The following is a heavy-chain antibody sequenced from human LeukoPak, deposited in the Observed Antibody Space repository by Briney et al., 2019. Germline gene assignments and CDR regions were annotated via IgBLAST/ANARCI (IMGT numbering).Heavy chain of an antibody. Sequence: PSETLSLTCTVSGGSISSYYWSWIRQPPGKGLEWIGYIYYSGSTNYNPSLKSRVTISVDTSKNQFSLKLSSETAADTAVYYRESSQFPTAAYCGGDCYSWAYFDYWGQGTLVTVSS. CDR1: GGSISSYY. D-gene: IGHD2-21*02. CDR3: ESSQFPTAAYCGGDCYSWAYFDY. J-gene: IGHJ4*02. CDR2: IYYSGST. V-gene: IGHV4-59*01.